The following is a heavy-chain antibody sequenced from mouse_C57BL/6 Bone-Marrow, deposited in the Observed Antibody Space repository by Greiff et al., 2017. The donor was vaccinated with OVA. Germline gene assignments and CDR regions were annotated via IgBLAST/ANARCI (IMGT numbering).Heavy chain of an antibody. CDR1: GFTFSDFY. J-gene: IGHJ3*01. D-gene: IGHD2-4*01. CDR3: ARDEGLRGFAY. CDR2: RRNKANDYTT. Sequence: EVPGVESGGGLVQSGRSLRLSCATSGFTFSDFYMEWVRQAPGKGLAWIAARRNKANDYTTEYSASVKGRLLVSRETSQSILDLQINALRAEDTAIYYCARDEGLRGFAYWGQGTLVTVSA. V-gene: IGHV7-1*01.